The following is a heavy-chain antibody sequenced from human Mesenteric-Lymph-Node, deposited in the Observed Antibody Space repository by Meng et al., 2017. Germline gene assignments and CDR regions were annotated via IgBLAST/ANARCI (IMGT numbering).Heavy chain of an antibody. J-gene: IGHJ4*02. CDR2: LYSGGST. Sequence: GESLKISCAASGFTFSSYWMSWVRQAPGKGLEWVSNLYSGGSTYYADSVKGRFTISRDNSKNTLYLQMNSLKTEDTAVYYCARGGTIILIPPANDYWGQGTLVTVSS. CDR3: ARGGTIILIPPANDY. D-gene: IGHD2-2*01. V-gene: IGHV3-66*02. CDR1: GFTFSSYW.